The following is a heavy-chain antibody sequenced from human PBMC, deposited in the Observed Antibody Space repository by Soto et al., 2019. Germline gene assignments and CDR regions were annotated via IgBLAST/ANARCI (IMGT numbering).Heavy chain of an antibody. Sequence: AGWSLRLSCSSSVFTFSEYSMHWVRQAPGKGLQYVSTISSDGDITYYADSVKGRFTISRDNSKNTLYLQMNSLRPEDTAVYYCVKVSTFYDILTGYYSTNFFDPWGQGTLVTVSS. D-gene: IGHD3-9*01. CDR3: VKVSTFYDILTGYYSTNFFDP. CDR1: VFTFSEYS. J-gene: IGHJ5*02. V-gene: IGHV3-64D*06. CDR2: ISSDGDIT.